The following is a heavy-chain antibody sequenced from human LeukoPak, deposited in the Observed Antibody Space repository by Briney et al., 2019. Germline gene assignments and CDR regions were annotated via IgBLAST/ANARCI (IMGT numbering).Heavy chain of an antibody. J-gene: IGHJ3*02. V-gene: IGHV3-30*18. CDR1: GFTFSSYS. CDR2: ISYDGSNK. D-gene: IGHD3-10*01. Sequence: GGSLRLSCAASGFTFSSYSMNWVRQAPGKGLEWVAVISYDGSNKYYADSVKGRFTISRDNSKNTLYLQMNSLRAEDTAVYYCAKDRPYALLWFGDAFDIWGQGTMVTVSS. CDR3: AKDRPYALLWFGDAFDI.